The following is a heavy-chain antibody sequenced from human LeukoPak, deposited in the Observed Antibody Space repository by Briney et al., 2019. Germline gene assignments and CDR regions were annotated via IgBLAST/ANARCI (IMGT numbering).Heavy chain of an antibody. J-gene: IGHJ4*02. CDR3: AKDTRGYCSGGSCPFDY. Sequence: GSLRLSCAASGFTFSSYAMSWVRQAPGKGLEWVSAISGSGGSTYYADSVKGRFTISRDNSKNTLYLQMNSLRAEDTAVYYCAKDTRGYCSGGSCPFDYWGQGTLVTVSS. CDR1: GFTFSSYA. CDR2: ISGSGGST. V-gene: IGHV3-23*01. D-gene: IGHD2-15*01.